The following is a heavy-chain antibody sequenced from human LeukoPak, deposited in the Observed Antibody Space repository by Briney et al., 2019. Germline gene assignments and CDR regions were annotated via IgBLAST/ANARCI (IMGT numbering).Heavy chain of an antibody. J-gene: IGHJ6*03. CDR2: ISGSGGST. CDR3: ARAVRDYYYYMDV. D-gene: IGHD3-10*01. CDR1: GFTFSSYA. V-gene: IGHV3-23*01. Sequence: GGSLRLSCAASGFTFSSYAMSWVRRAPGKGLEWVSAISGSGGSTYYADSVKGRFTISRDNSKNTLYLQMNSLRAEDTAVYYCARAVRDYYYYMDVWGKGTTVTVSS.